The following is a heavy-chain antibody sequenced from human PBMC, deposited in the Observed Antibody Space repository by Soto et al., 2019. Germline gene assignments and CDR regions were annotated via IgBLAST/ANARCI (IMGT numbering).Heavy chain of an antibody. CDR1: GGSFSGYY. D-gene: IGHD1-26*01. Sequence: PSETLSLTCAVYGGSFSGYYWSWIRQPPGKGLEWIGEINHSGSTNYNPSLKSRVTISVDTSKNQFSLKLSSVTAADTAVYYCARGVVRWAILRGYYYYGMDVCGQGTTVTVSS. J-gene: IGHJ6*02. V-gene: IGHV4-34*01. CDR3: ARGVVRWAILRGYYYYGMDV. CDR2: INHSGST.